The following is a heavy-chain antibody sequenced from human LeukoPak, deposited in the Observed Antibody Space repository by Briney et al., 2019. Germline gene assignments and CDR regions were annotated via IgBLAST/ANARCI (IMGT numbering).Heavy chain of an antibody. D-gene: IGHD5-18*01. Sequence: SETLSFTCAVYGGSFSGYYWSWIRQPPGKGLEWIGEINHSGSTNYNPSLKSRVTISVDTSKNQFSLKLSSVTAADTAVYYCAAGYSYGLVDYWGQGTLVTVSS. CDR1: GGSFSGYY. J-gene: IGHJ4*02. V-gene: IGHV4-34*01. CDR2: INHSGST. CDR3: AAGYSYGLVDY.